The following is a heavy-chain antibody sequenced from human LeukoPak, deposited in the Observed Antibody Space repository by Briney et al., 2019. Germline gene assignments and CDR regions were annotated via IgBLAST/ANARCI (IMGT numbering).Heavy chain of an antibody. V-gene: IGHV3-23*01. CDR1: GFTFSTYA. CDR3: AKVGSSWYTPEDY. CDR2: ISGSGAIT. Sequence: GGSLRLSCAASGFTFSTYAMSWVRQAPGKGLEWVSTISGSGAITYYADSVRGRFTISRDNAKNSLYLQMNSLRAEDTAVYYCAKVGSSWYTPEDYWGQGTLVTVSS. J-gene: IGHJ4*02. D-gene: IGHD6-13*01.